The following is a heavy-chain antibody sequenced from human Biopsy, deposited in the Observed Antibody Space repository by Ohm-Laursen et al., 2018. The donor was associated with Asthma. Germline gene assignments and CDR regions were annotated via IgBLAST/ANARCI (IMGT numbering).Heavy chain of an antibody. J-gene: IGHJ3*01. V-gene: IGHV1-3*01. Sequence: GSSVTVSCKASGYTFIHFAIHWVRQAPGQRLEWMGWINAGGGNTKYSQKFQGRVTITRDTSASTAYMDLRSLRSEDTAMYYCARTYYDLLIGQVNDAFALWGQGTMVTVSS. CDR1: GYTFIHFA. CDR3: ARTYYDLLIGQVNDAFAL. D-gene: IGHD3-9*01. CDR2: INAGGGNT.